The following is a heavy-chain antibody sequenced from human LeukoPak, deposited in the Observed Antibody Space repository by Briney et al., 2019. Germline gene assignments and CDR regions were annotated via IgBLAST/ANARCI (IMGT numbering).Heavy chain of an antibody. CDR3: ARDPYGDYVGYYYGMDV. CDR2: IWYDGSNK. V-gene: IGHV3-33*01. Sequence: PGRSLRLSCAASGFTFSSYGMHWVRQAPGKGLEWVAVIWYDGSNKYYADSVKGRFTISRDNSKNTLYLQMNSLRAEDTAVYYCARDPYGDYVGYYYGMDVWGQGTTVTVSS. J-gene: IGHJ6*02. D-gene: IGHD4-17*01. CDR1: GFTFSSYG.